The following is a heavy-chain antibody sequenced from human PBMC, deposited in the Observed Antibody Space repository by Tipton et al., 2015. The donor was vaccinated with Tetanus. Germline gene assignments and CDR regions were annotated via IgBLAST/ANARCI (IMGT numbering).Heavy chain of an antibody. D-gene: IGHD3/OR15-3a*01. V-gene: IGHV3-21*01. CDR2: ISGSSSSI. Sequence: SLRLSCAASGFTFSSYSMNWVRQAPGKGLERVSSISGSSSSIYYADSVKGRFTISRDDAQNSLYLQMNNLKTEDTAVYYCARGSFGTFDYWGQGTLVTVSS. CDR1: GFTFSSYS. J-gene: IGHJ4*02. CDR3: ARGSFGTFDY.